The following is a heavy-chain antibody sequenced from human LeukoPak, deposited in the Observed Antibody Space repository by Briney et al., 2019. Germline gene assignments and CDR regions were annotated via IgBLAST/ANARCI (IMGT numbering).Heavy chain of an antibody. D-gene: IGHD3-22*01. Sequence: ASVKVSCKASGYTFTSYGISRVRQAPGQGLEWMGWISAYNGNTNYAQKLQGRVTMTTDTSTSTAYMELRSLRSDDTAVYYCARDRPYDSSGYWGGYYYYYYGMDVWGQGTTVTVSS. CDR1: GYTFTSYG. CDR2: ISAYNGNT. CDR3: ARDRPYDSSGYWGGYYYYYYGMDV. J-gene: IGHJ6*02. V-gene: IGHV1-18*01.